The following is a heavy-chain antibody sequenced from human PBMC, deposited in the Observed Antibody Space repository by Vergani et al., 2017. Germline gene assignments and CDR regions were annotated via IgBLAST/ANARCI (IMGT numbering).Heavy chain of an antibody. CDR3: ARAAFYYDSSVYYSVVDY. V-gene: IGHV3-48*01. Sequence: EVQLVESGGGLVQPGGSLRLSCAASGFIFSSYWMHWVRQAPGKGLEWVSYISSSSSTKYYAEPVKGRFAISRDNAKNSLYLQMNSLRAEDTAVYYCARAAFYYDSSVYYSVVDYWGQGTLVTVSS. CDR1: GFIFSSYW. CDR2: ISSSSSTK. D-gene: IGHD3-22*01. J-gene: IGHJ4*02.